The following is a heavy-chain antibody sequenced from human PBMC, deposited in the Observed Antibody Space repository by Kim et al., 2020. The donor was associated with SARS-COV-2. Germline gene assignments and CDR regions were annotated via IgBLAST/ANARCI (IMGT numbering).Heavy chain of an antibody. D-gene: IGHD2-15*01. CDR2: INHSGST. CDR1: GGSFSGYY. CDR3: ARASPNSSGGSCYRY. J-gene: IGHJ4*02. Sequence: SETLSLTCAVYGGSFSGYYWSWIRQPPGKGLEWIGEINHSGSTNYNPSLKSRVTISVDTSKNQFSLKLSSVTAADTAVYYCARASPNSSGGSCYRYWGQG. V-gene: IGHV4-34*01.